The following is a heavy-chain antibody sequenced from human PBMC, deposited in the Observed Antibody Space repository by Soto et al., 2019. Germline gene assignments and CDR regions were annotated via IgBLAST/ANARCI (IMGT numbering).Heavy chain of an antibody. CDR1: GYTFTSYG. CDR3: ARDRSSGWYSGFSY. Sequence: ASVKVSCKASGYTFTSYGISWVRQAPGQGLEWMGWISAYNGNTNYAQKLQGRVTMTTDTSTSTAYMELRSLRSDDTAVYYCARDRSSGWYSGFSYWGQGTLVTVSS. D-gene: IGHD6-19*01. CDR2: ISAYNGNT. V-gene: IGHV1-18*01. J-gene: IGHJ4*02.